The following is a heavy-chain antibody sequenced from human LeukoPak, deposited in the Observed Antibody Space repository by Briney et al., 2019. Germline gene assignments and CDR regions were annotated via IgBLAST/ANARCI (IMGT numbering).Heavy chain of an antibody. Sequence: LPGRSLRLSCAASGFTFDDYAMHWVRQAPGKGLEWVSGISWNSGSIGYADSVKGRFTISRDNAKNSPYLQMNSLRAEDTALYYCAKASLSGYDIYYFDYWGQGTLVTVSS. CDR2: ISWNSGSI. D-gene: IGHD5-12*01. V-gene: IGHV3-9*01. J-gene: IGHJ4*02. CDR3: AKASLSGYDIYYFDY. CDR1: GFTFDDYA.